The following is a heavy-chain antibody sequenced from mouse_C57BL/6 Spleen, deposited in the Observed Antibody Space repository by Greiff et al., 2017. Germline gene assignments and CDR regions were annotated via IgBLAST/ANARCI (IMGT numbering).Heavy chain of an antibody. J-gene: IGHJ4*01. CDR2: INPNYGTT. D-gene: IGHD4-1*02. CDR1: GYSFTDYN. V-gene: IGHV1-39*01. CDR3: ARGTTGTPYYAMDY. Sequence: VQLKQSGPELVKPGASVKISCKASGYSFTDYNMNWVKQSNGKSLEWIGVINPNYGTTSYNQKFKGKATLTVDQSSSTAYMQLNSLTSEDSAVYYCARGTTGTPYYAMDYWGQGTSVTVSS.